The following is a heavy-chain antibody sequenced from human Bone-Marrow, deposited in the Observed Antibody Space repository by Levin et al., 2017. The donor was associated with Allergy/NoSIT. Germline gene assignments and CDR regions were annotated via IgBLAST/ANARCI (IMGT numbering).Heavy chain of an antibody. Sequence: PSETLSLTCAVSGGSISSGGYSWSWIRQPPGKGLEWIGYIYHSGSTYYNPSLKSRVTISVDRSKNQFSLKLSSVTAADTAVYYCAGGSGYYFRSLDYWGQGTLVTVSS. CDR1: GGSISSGGYS. D-gene: IGHD3-22*01. CDR3: AGGSGYYFRSLDY. CDR2: IYHSGST. V-gene: IGHV4-30-2*01. J-gene: IGHJ4*02.